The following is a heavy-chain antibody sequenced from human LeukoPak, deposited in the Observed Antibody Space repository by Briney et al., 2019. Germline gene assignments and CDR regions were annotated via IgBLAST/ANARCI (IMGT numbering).Heavy chain of an antibody. Sequence: SGTLSLTCTVSGVSITSYYWSWIRQPPGKGLEWIGSIYHSGGTNDNPSLKSRVTTSVDTSKNQFSLKLSSVTAADTAVYYCARRGYYYDSSHYYYFDYWGQGTLVTVSS. D-gene: IGHD3-22*01. J-gene: IGHJ4*02. CDR1: GVSITSYY. CDR2: IYHSGGT. V-gene: IGHV4-59*08. CDR3: ARRGYYYDSSHYYYFDY.